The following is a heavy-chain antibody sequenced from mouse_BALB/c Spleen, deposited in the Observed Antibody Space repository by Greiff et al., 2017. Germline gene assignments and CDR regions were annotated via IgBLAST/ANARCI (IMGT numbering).Heavy chain of an antibody. CDR1: GFSLTSYG. CDR3: ARKLGRRGYAMDY. V-gene: IGHV2-2*02. J-gene: IGHJ4*01. D-gene: IGHD4-1*01. Sequence: VMLVESGPGLVQPSQSLSITCTVSGFSLTSYGVHWVRQSPGKGLEWLGVIWSGGSTDYNAAFISRLSISKDNSKSQVFFKMNSLQANDTAIYYCARKLGRRGYAMDYWGQGTSVTVSS. CDR2: IWSGGST.